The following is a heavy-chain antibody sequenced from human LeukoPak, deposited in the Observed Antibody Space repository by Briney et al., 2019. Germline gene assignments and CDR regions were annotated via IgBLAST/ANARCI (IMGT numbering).Heavy chain of an antibody. J-gene: IGHJ4*02. D-gene: IGHD2-2*01. CDR2: IYYSGST. CDR3: ARLNLQLDYFDY. V-gene: IGHV4-39*07. CDR1: GGSISSSSYY. Sequence: SETLSLTCTVSGGSISSSSYYWGWIRQPPGKGLEWIGSIYYSGSTYYNPSLKSRVTISVDTSKNQFSLKLSSVTAADTAVYYCARLNLQLDYFDYWGQGTLVTVSS.